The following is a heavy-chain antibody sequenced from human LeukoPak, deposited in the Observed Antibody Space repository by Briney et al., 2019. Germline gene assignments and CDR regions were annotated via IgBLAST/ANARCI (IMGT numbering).Heavy chain of an antibody. CDR3: ARGGMGIQLWPFDY. V-gene: IGHV1-46*01. CDR2: MNPSGGST. Sequence: ASVKVSCKASGYTFTSYFLQWVRQAPGQGIEWMGIMNPSGGSTSYAQKFQGRVTMTRGTSTSTLYMELTSLTSEDTAVYYCARGGMGIQLWPFDYWGQGTLVTVSS. CDR1: GYTFTSYF. D-gene: IGHD5-18*01. J-gene: IGHJ4*02.